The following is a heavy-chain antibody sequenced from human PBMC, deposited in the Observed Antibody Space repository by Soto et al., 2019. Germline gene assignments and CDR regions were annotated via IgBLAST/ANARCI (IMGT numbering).Heavy chain of an antibody. CDR3: ARGSKGVLTGYYDAFDI. V-gene: IGHV4-59*01. J-gene: IGHJ3*02. Sequence: LSLTCTVSGGSISSYYWSWIRQPPGKGLEWIGYIYYSGSTNYNPSLKSRVTISVDTSKNQFSLKLSSVTAADTAVYYCARGSKGVLTGYYDAFDIWGQGTMVTVSS. D-gene: IGHD3-9*01. CDR1: GGSISSYY. CDR2: IYYSGST.